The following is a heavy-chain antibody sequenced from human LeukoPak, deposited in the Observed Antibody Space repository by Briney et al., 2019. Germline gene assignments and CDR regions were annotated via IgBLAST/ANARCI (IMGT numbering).Heavy chain of an antibody. V-gene: IGHV3-7*03. CDR1: GFTFSSYW. D-gene: IGHD3-16*01. Sequence: GGSLRLSCAASGFTFSSYWMNWARQAPGKGLEWVTSINHSGNVNYYVDSVKGRFTISRDNAKNSLYLQMSNLRAEDTAVYFCARGGGLDVWGQGATVTVSS. CDR3: ARGGGLDV. CDR2: INHSGNVN. J-gene: IGHJ6*02.